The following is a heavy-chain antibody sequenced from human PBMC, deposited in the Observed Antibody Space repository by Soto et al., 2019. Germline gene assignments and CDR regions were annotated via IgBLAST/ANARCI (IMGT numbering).Heavy chain of an antibody. CDR3: ARGDSTDCSNGVCSFFYNHDMDV. Sequence: ASVKVSCKASGYSFTDYHIRWVRQAPGQGLEWLGRINPKSGGTSTAQKFQGWVTMTTDTPISTASMELTRLTSDDTAIYYCARGDSTDCSNGVCSFFYNHDMDVWGQGTTVTVSS. D-gene: IGHD2-8*01. CDR2: INPKSGGT. CDR1: GYSFTDYH. V-gene: IGHV1-2*04. J-gene: IGHJ6*02.